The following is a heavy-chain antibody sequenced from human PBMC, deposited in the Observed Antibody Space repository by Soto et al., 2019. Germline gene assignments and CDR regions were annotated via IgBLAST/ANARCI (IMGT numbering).Heavy chain of an antibody. CDR2: ISGSGGST. CDR1: GFTFSSYA. CDR3: AKAMVTGYYYCYGMDV. Sequence: PGGSLRLSCAASGFTFSSYAMSWVRQAPGKGLEWVSAISGSGGSTYYADSVKGRFTISRDNSKNTLYLQMNSLRAEDTAVYYCAKAMVTGYYYCYGMDVWGQGTTVTVSS. J-gene: IGHJ6*02. D-gene: IGHD5-18*01. V-gene: IGHV3-23*01.